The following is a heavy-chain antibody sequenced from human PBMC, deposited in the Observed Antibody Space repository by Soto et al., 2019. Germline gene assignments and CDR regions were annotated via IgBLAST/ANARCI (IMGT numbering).Heavy chain of an antibody. J-gene: IGHJ1*01. CDR1: GGSVSSGSYY. V-gene: IGHV4-61*01. CDR3: AKHGYYEYFQY. D-gene: IGHD5-18*01. CDR2: IYHSGST. Sequence: QVQLQESGPGLVKPSETLSLTCTVSGGSVSSGSYYWSWIRQPPGKGLEWIGYIYHSGSTNNNPSLKSLVTISVDTSKNQVSLKLRAVTAADTAVYYCAKHGYYEYFQYWGQGTLVTVSS.